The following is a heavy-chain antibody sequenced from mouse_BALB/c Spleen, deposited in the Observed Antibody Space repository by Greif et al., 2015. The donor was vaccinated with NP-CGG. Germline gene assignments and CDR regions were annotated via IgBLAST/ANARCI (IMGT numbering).Heavy chain of an antibody. CDR3: ARRTGTEAMDY. J-gene: IGHJ4*01. CDR1: GYTFTDYY. CDR2: IYPGSGNT. V-gene: IGHV1-84*02. D-gene: IGHD4-1*01. Sequence: QVQLQQSGPELVKPGASVKISCKASGYTFTDYYINWVKQKPGQGLEWIGWIYPGSGNTKYNEKFKGKATLTVDTSSSTAYMQFSSLTSEDTAVYFCARRTGTEAMDYWGQGTSVTVSS.